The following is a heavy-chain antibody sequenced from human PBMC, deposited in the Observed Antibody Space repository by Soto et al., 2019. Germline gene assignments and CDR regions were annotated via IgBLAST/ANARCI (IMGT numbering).Heavy chain of an antibody. V-gene: IGHV3-33*01. J-gene: IGHJ6*02. D-gene: IGHD6-19*01. CDR1: GFTFSSYG. Sequence: PGGSLRLSCAASGFTFSSYGMHWVRQAPGKGLEWVAVIWYDGSNKYYADSVKGRFTISRDNSKNTLYLQMNSLRAEDTAVYYCATKTVAGTWERDYYYYGMDVWGQGTTVTVSS. CDR3: ATKTVAGTWERDYYYYGMDV. CDR2: IWYDGSNK.